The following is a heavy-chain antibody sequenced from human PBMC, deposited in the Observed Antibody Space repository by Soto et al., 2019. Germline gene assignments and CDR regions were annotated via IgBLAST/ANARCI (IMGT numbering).Heavy chain of an antibody. D-gene: IGHD6-13*01. V-gene: IGHV4-59*11. Sequence: QVQVQESGPGLVKPSETLSLTCTVSGGSISNHYWSWIRQSPGQGLEWIANIYHSGTTNYNLSLKVRVTISIDSSKKQVSLKLNSVTAADTAVYYCARGGYRTLAWFDPWGQGTLVTVSS. CDR2: IYHSGTT. CDR1: GGSISNHY. J-gene: IGHJ5*02. CDR3: ARGGYRTLAWFDP.